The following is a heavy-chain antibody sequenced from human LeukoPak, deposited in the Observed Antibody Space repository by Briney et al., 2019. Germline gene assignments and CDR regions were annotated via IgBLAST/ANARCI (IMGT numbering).Heavy chain of an antibody. CDR3: AKGRLSGVVVAGYGMDV. CDR2: TSSSGGIT. V-gene: IGHV3-23*01. J-gene: IGHJ6*02. Sequence: SGGSLRLSCAASGFTLSSYAMSWVRQAPGKGLEWVSATSSSGGITYYADSVKGRFTISRDNSKNTLYLQTNSLRAEDTAVYYCAKGRLSGVVVAGYGMDVWGQGTTITVSS. D-gene: IGHD6-19*01. CDR1: GFTLSSYA.